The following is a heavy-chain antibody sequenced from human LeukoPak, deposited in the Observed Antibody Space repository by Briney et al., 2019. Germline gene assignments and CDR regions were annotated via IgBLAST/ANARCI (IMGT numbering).Heavy chain of an antibody. CDR3: ARDPKGYSSGRGWFDP. Sequence: PSETLSLTCAVYGGSFSGYYWSWIRQPPGKGLEWIGEINHSGSTYYNPSLKSRVTISVDTSKNQFSLKLSSVTAADTAVYYCARDPKGYSSGRGWFDPWGQGTLVTVSS. CDR2: INHSGST. D-gene: IGHD6-19*01. CDR1: GGSFSGYY. V-gene: IGHV4-34*01. J-gene: IGHJ5*02.